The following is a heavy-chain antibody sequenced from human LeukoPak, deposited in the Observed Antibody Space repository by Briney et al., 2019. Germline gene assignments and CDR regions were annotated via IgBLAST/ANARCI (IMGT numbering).Heavy chain of an antibody. V-gene: IGHV3-21*01. Sequence: PGGSLRLSCAASGFTSSSYSMNWVRQAPGKGLEWVSSISSSSSYIYYADSVKGRFTISRDNAKNSLYLQMNSLRAEDTAVYYCARAPDYFYYYMDVWGKGTTVTVSS. CDR1: GFTSSSYS. CDR2: ISSSSSYI. CDR3: ARAPDYFYYYMDV. J-gene: IGHJ6*03.